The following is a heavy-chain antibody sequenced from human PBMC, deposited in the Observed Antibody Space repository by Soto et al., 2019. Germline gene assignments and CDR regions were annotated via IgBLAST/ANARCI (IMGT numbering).Heavy chain of an antibody. CDR1: GFTFSSYA. D-gene: IGHD6-13*01. J-gene: IGHJ5*02. CDR2: ISGSGGST. CDR3: AKGGSSWYIGYNWFDP. Sequence: EVQLLESGGGLVQPGGSLRLSCAASGFTFSSYAMSWVRQAPGKGLEWVSAISGSGGSTYYADSVKGRFTISRDNSKNTLYLQMNSLRAEDTAVYYCAKGGSSWYIGYNWFDPWGQGTLVTVSP. V-gene: IGHV3-23*01.